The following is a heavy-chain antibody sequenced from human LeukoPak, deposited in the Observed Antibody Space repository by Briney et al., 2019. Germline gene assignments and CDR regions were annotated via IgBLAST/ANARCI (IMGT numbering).Heavy chain of an antibody. CDR3: ARRAPSLDYFDY. D-gene: IGHD6-13*01. Sequence: SETLSLTCTVPSHSIRISEYYWDWIRQPPGKGLEWIGNIFRTGTTYYNPSLKSRVTISLDMSTNQFSLEMTSVTAADTALYFCARRAPSLDYFDYWGQGTLVTVSS. CDR1: SHSIRISEYY. CDR2: IFRTGTT. J-gene: IGHJ4*02. V-gene: IGHV4-38-2*02.